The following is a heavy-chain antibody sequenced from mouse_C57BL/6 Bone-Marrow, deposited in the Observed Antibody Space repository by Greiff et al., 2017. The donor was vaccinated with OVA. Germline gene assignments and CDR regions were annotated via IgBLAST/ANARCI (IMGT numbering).Heavy chain of an antibody. Sequence: VQLQQSGAELVRPGTSVKVSCKASGYAFTNYLIEWVKQRPGQGLEWIGVINPGSGGTNYNEKFKGKATLTADKSSSTAYMQLSSLTSEDSAVYFCARSRGPYYYAMDYWGQEPQSPSPQ. V-gene: IGHV1-54*01. CDR1: GYAFTNYL. CDR3: ARSRGPYYYAMDY. CDR2: INPGSGGT. J-gene: IGHJ4*01.